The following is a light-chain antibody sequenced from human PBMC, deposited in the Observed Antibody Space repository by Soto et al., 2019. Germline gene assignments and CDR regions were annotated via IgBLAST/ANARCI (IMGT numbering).Light chain of an antibody. CDR1: SGSIASYY. Sequence: NFMLTQPHSVSESPGKTVTISCTRSSGSIASYYVQWFQQRPGTSPTTVIYEDYQRPSGVPDRFSGSIDSSSNSASLTISGLKTEDEADYYCKSYDNSNLWVFGGGTKPTVL. CDR2: EDY. CDR3: KSYDNSNLWV. J-gene: IGLJ3*02. V-gene: IGLV6-57*01.